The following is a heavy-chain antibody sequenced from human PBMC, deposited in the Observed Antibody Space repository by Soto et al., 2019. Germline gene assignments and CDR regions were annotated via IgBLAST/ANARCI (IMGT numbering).Heavy chain of an antibody. CDR1: GFSLNTTGVG. CDR2: IYWDDDK. CDR3: AHCPRFGSGAGCYYYYSLDV. D-gene: IGHD2-15*01. V-gene: IGHV2-5*02. J-gene: IGHJ6*03. Sequence: QITLKESGPTLVKPTQTLTLTCTFSGFSLNTTGVGVGWIRQPPGKALEWLAFIYWDDDKRYSASLKSRLTITKDTYKNQVVRTITNMDPVDTGTYYCAHCPRFGSGAGCYYYYSLDVWGKGTTVTV.